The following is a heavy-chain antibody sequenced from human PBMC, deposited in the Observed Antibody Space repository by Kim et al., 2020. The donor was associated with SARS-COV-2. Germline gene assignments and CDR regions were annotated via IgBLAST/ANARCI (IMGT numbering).Heavy chain of an antibody. V-gene: IGHV3-23*01. CDR2: ISGSGGST. J-gene: IGHJ6*02. Sequence: GGSLRLSCAASGFTFSSYAMSWVRQAPGKGLEWVSAISGSGGSTYYADSVKGRFTISRDNSKNTLYLQMNSLRAEDTAVYYCATRYYGSGVNDYYGMDVCGQGTTVTVSS. CDR1: GFTFSSYA. CDR3: ATRYYGSGVNDYYGMDV. D-gene: IGHD3-10*01.